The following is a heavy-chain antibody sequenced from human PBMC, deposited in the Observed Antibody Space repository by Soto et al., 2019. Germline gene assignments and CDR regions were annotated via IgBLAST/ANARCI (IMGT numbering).Heavy chain of an antibody. J-gene: IGHJ4*02. CDR1: GFSLNSSGVG. CDR2: IYWNDEM. CDR3: AHRRFAKYSSLPADFDY. D-gene: IGHD6-6*01. Sequence: SGPTLVNPTQTLTLTCTFSGFSLNSSGVGVGWIRQPPGKALEWLALIYWNDEMHYSPSLKSRLTITEDASKHQVVLTVTNMDPVDTATYYCAHRRFAKYSSLPADFDYWGQGILVTVSS. V-gene: IGHV2-5*01.